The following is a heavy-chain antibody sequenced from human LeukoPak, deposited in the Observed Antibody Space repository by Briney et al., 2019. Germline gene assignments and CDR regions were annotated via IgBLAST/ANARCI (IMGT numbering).Heavy chain of an antibody. J-gene: IGHJ4*02. V-gene: IGHV3-74*01. CDR3: RYGSLSGDY. CDR1: GFTFSTSW. CDR2: INGDGSIT. Sequence: GGSLRLSCAASGFTFSTSWMNWVRQAPGKGPVWVSRINGDGSITTYADSVKGRFTISRDSAKNALSLQMNSLRAEDTAVYYCRYGSLSGDYWGQGTLVTVSS. D-gene: IGHD6-6*01.